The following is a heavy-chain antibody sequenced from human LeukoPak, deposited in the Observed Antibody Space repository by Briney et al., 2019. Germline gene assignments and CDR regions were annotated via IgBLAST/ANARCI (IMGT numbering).Heavy chain of an antibody. CDR1: GYTFTGYY. Sequence: ASVKVSCKASGYTFTGYYMHWVRQAPGQGLEWMGWINPNSGGTNYAQKFQGWVTMTRDTSISTAYMELSRLRSDDTAVYYCVRGPPLRAYYFDYWGQGTLVTVSS. J-gene: IGHJ4*02. D-gene: IGHD3-10*01. CDR3: VRGPPLRAYYFDY. CDR2: INPNSGGT. V-gene: IGHV1-2*04.